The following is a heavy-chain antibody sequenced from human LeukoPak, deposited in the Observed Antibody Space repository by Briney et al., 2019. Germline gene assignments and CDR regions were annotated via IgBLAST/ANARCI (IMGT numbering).Heavy chain of an antibody. CDR3: ARDRLSGEYEGY. V-gene: IGHV3-7*01. CDR1: GFTSSSYW. Sequence: GGSLRLSCAASGFTSSSYWMSWVRQAPGKGLEWVANIKQDGSEKYYVDSVKGRFTISRDNAKNSLYLQMNSLRAEDTGVYYCARDRLSGEYEGYWGQGTVVTVSS. J-gene: IGHJ4*02. D-gene: IGHD4-17*01. CDR2: IKQDGSEK.